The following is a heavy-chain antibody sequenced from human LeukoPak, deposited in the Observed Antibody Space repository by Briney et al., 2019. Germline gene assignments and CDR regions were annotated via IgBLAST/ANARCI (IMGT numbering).Heavy chain of an antibody. CDR3: ARVAVGSYSFDY. D-gene: IGHD1-26*01. CDR1: GGTFSSYA. V-gene: IGHV1-69*05. J-gene: IGHJ4*02. CDR2: IIPIFGTA. Sequence: SVKVSCKASGGTFSSYAISWVRQAPGQGLEWMGGIIPIFGTANYAQKFQGRVTITTDESTSTAYMELSSLRSEDTAVYYCARVAVGSYSFDYWGQGTLVTVSS.